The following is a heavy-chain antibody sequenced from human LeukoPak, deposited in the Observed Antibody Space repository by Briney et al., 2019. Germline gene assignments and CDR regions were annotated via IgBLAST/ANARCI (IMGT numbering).Heavy chain of an antibody. V-gene: IGHV3-33*08. CDR2: IWYDGSNK. CDR1: GFTLSSYA. J-gene: IGHJ3*02. Sequence: GGSLRLSCAASGFTLSSYAMTWVRQAPGKGLEWVAVIWYDGSNKYYADSVKGRFTISRDNSKNTLYLQMNSLRAEDTAVYYCARGHPHEYYYDSSGYTDAFDIWGQGTMVTVSS. CDR3: ARGHPHEYYYDSSGYTDAFDI. D-gene: IGHD3-22*01.